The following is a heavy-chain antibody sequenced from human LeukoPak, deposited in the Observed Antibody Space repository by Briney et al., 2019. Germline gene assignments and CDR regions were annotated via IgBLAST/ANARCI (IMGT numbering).Heavy chain of an antibody. J-gene: IGHJ4*02. D-gene: IGHD3-22*01. CDR2: MYLSGTT. Sequence: GSLRLSCAASGFTFSCCAIHWVRQPPGKGLEWIGEMYLSGTTHSNPSVKSRVTISIDKSKNQFFLNLSSVTAADTAVYYCAGLVGRYSSGLYYYYFDYWGQGTLVTVSS. V-gene: IGHV4-4*02. CDR1: GFTFSCCA. CDR3: AGLVGRYSSGLYYYYFDY.